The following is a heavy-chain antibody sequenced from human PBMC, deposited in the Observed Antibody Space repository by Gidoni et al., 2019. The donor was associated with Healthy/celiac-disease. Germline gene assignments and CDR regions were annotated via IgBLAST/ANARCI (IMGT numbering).Heavy chain of an antibody. V-gene: IGHV1-2*02. D-gene: IGHD3-16*02. CDR3: ARARFMITFGGVIVPLGY. CDR1: GYTFTGYY. CDR2: INPNSGGT. J-gene: IGHJ4*02. Sequence: QVQLVQSGAEVKKPGASVKVSCKASGYTFTGYYMHWVRQAPGQGLEWMGWINPNSGGTNYAQKFQGRVTMTRDTSISTAYMELSRLRSDDTAVYYCARARFMITFGGVIVPLGYWGQGTLVTVSS.